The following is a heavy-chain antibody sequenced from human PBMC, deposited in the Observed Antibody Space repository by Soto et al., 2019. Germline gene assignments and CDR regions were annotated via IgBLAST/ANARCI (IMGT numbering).Heavy chain of an antibody. J-gene: IGHJ4*02. CDR3: ARGSGIVALPGELEDVKYDY. CDR2: INESGST. Sequence: QVQLQQWGAGLVKPSETLSLSCAVYGQSFSGHSWAWIRQPPGKGLEWIGEINESGSTYYNPSLKCRVTVSTDMSKNQFSLKLSSVSAADTAAYFCARGSGIVALPGELEDVKYDYWGQGTLVNVSS. CDR1: GQSFSGHS. V-gene: IGHV4-34*01. D-gene: IGHD1-1*01.